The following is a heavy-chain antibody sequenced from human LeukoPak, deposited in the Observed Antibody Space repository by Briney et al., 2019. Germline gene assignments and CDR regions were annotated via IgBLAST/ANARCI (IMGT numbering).Heavy chain of an antibody. D-gene: IGHD6-13*01. J-gene: IGHJ6*02. CDR1: GNYW. CDR2: INSDGSWT. V-gene: IGHV3-74*01. Sequence: PGGSLRLSCAASGNYWMHWVRQAPGKGLVWVSHINSDGSWTGYADSVKGRFTISKDNAKNTVYLQMNNLRAEDTAVYYCARDLGIAAAGTAPLVVLYGMDVWGQGTTVTVSS. CDR3: ARDLGIAAAGTAPLVVLYGMDV.